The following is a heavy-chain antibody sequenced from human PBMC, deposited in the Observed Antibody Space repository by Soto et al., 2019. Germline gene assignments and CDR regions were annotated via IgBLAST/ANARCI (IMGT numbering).Heavy chain of an antibody. CDR1: GFTFRTYV. J-gene: IGHJ4*02. V-gene: IGHV3-33*01. D-gene: IGHD1-26*01. Sequence: VQLVESGGGVVQPGRSLRLSCAASGFTFRTYVMYWVRQAPGKGLEWVAVIWYDASNKYYADSVKGRFTISRDNSENTLYLQMNSLRAEDTAVYYWARGRVDGGELDLWGQGTLVTVSS. CDR2: IWYDASNK. CDR3: ARGRVDGGELDL.